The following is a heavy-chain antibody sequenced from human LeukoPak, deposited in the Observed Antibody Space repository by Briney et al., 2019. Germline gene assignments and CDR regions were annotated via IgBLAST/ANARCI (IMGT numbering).Heavy chain of an antibody. D-gene: IGHD3-16*01. Sequence: GGSLRLSCAASGFTFSTYSMNWLRQAPGKGLEWISYISSSSDSIYYADSVKGRFTVSRDNAKDSLYLQMNSLRAEDTAVYYCTRTGGAYWGQGTLVTVSS. CDR3: TRTGGAY. V-gene: IGHV3-48*04. CDR1: GFTFSTYS. J-gene: IGHJ4*02. CDR2: ISSSSDSI.